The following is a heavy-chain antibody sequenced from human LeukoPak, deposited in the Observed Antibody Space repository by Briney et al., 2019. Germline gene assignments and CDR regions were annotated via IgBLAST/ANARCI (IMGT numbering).Heavy chain of an antibody. CDR2: MNPNSGNT. Sequence: GASVKVSFKASGYTFTSYDINWVRQATGQGLEWMGWMNPNSGNTGYAQKFQGRVTMTRNTSISTAYMELSSLRSEDTAVYYCARSYGSGSYYSLYYYYGMDVWGQGTTVTVSS. V-gene: IGHV1-8*01. CDR1: GYTFTSYD. CDR3: ARSYGSGSYYSLYYYYGMDV. J-gene: IGHJ6*02. D-gene: IGHD3-10*01.